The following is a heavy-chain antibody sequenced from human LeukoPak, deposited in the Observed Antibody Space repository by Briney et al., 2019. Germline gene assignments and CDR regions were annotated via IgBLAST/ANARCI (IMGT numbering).Heavy chain of an antibody. V-gene: IGHV3-11*04. J-gene: IGHJ4*02. D-gene: IGHD5-12*01. CDR2: ISSSGSTI. CDR3: ARHSGWLRPQSIDY. CDR1: GFTFSDYY. Sequence: GGTLRLSCAASGFTFSDYYMSWIRQAPGKGLEWVSYISSSGSTIYYADSVKGRFTISRDNAKNSLYLQMNSLRAEDTAVYYCARHSGWLRPQSIDYWGQGTLVTVSS.